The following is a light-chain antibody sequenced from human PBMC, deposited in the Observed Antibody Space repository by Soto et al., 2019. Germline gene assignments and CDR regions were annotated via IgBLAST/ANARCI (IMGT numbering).Light chain of an antibody. CDR3: ISYSSGITYVV. Sequence: QSVLTQPASVSGSPGQSITISCTGTSSDVGGYNYVSWYQQLPGKAPKLMIYEVSNRPSGVSNRFSGSKSGNTASLTISGLQAEDEADYYCISYSSGITYVVFGGGTKLTVL. CDR1: SSDVGGYNY. J-gene: IGLJ2*01. V-gene: IGLV2-14*01. CDR2: EVS.